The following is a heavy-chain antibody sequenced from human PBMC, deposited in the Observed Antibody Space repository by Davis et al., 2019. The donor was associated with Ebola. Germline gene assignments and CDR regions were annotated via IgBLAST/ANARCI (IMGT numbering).Heavy chain of an antibody. CDR2: ISSSSSTI. J-gene: IGHJ4*02. CDR1: GFTFSSYS. Sequence: PGGSLRLSCAASGFTFSSYSMNWVRQAPGKGLEWVSYISSSSSTIYYADSVKGRFTISRDNAKNSLYLQMNSLRDEDTAVYYCAKEDDSSGPSLYYFDYWGQGTLVTVSS. D-gene: IGHD3-22*01. V-gene: IGHV3-48*02. CDR3: AKEDDSSGPSLYYFDY.